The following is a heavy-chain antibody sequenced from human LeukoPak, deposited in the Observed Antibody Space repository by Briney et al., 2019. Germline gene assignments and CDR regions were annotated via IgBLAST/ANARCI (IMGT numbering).Heavy chain of an antibody. J-gene: IGHJ5*02. CDR1: GFTFSSYW. CDR3: ARGAQSWEPDNWFDP. D-gene: IGHD1-26*01. CDR2: INSDGGST. Sequence: GGSLRLSCAASGFTFSSYWMHWVRQGPGKGLVWVSRINSDGGSTSYADSVKGRFTISRDNAKNTLYLQMNSLRAEDTAVYYCARGAQSWEPDNWFDPWGQGTLVTVSS. V-gene: IGHV3-74*01.